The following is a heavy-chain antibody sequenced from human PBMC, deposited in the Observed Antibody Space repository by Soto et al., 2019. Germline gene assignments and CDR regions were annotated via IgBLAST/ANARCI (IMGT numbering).Heavy chain of an antibody. D-gene: IGHD5-12*01. CDR3: ASSGYDLRLGYYVDF. V-gene: IGHV4-59*01. J-gene: IGHJ4*02. Sequence: QVQLQESGPGLVKPSETLSLTCTVSGGSISSYYWSWIRQPPGKGLEWIGYIYSSGSTNYNPSLKSRVTQSVDTSKNQLSLKLSAVTEAGTAVCYCASSGYDLRLGYYVDFWGQGTPVTVPS. CDR2: IYSSGST. CDR1: GGSISSYY.